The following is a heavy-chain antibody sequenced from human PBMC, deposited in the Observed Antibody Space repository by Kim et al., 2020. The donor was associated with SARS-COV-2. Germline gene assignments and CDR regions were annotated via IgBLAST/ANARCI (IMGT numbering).Heavy chain of an antibody. Sequence: TLSLTCAVYVGSFSDYHWTWIRQSPGKGLEWIGEIDHSGATNYTPSLKSRVAISVDTSKNQFSLKLKSVTAADTAVYFCARGRAGVVPSPIMGLGPYYDYYVLDVWGQGTAVSVSS. D-gene: IGHD3-3*01. CDR2: IDHSGAT. V-gene: IGHV4-34*01. CDR3: ARGRAGVVPSPIMGLGPYYDYYVLDV. CDR1: VGSFSDYH. J-gene: IGHJ6*02.